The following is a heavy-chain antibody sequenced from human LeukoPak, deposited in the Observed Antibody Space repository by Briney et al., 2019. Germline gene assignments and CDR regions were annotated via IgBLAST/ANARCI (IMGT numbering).Heavy chain of an antibody. CDR1: GFTFSSHA. V-gene: IGHV3-23*01. CDR2: IGFSGVDT. J-gene: IGHJ4*02. Sequence: GGSLRLSCAASGFTFSSHAMRWVRQAPGKGLEWVSSIGFSGVDTYYADSVKGRFTISRDNSKNTLSLQMSSLRVEDTAVYYCVSVKSLVGDQWGQGTLVTVSS. CDR3: VSVKSLVGDQ. D-gene: IGHD3-16*01.